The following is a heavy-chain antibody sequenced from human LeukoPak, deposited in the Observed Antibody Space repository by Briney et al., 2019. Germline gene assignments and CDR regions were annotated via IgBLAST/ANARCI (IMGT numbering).Heavy chain of an antibody. J-gene: IGHJ4*02. CDR3: ARDSDCSGGSCYLEY. V-gene: IGHV3-30-3*01. D-gene: IGHD2-15*01. CDR2: ISYDGTNK. CDR1: GFTFSNYA. Sequence: GSLRLSCAASGFTFSNYAMHWVRQAPGKGLEWVAVISYDGTNKYYADSVKGRFTISRDNSKNTLYLQMNSLRAEDTAVYYCARDSDCSGGSCYLEYWGQGTLVTVSS.